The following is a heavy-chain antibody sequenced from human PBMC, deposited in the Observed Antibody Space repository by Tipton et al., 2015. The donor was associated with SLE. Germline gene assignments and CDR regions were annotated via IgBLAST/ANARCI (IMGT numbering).Heavy chain of an antibody. D-gene: IGHD3-9*01. CDR3: ARDRSYYDILTGYYLYYYGMDV. Sequence: QSGAEVKKPGSSVKVSCKASGGTFSSYAISWVRQAPGQGLEWMGGIIPIFGTANYAQKFQGRVTITADASTSTAFMELSSLRSEETAVYYCARDRSYYDILTGYYLYYYGMDVWFQGTTVTVSS. CDR2: IIPIFGTA. J-gene: IGHJ6*02. V-gene: IGHV1-69*01. CDR1: GGTFSSYA.